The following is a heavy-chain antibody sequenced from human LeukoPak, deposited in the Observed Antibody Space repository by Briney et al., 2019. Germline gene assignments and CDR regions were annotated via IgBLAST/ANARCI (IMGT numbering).Heavy chain of an antibody. D-gene: IGHD3-9*01. Sequence: SETLSLTCTVSGGSISSYYWGWIRQPPGKGLEWIGSIYYSGSTYYSPSLKSRVTMSVDTSKNQFSLKLSSVTAADTAVYYCARDAYYDILTGYHNNWFDPWGQGTLVTVSS. CDR2: IYYSGST. CDR1: GGSISSYY. J-gene: IGHJ5*02. V-gene: IGHV4-39*07. CDR3: ARDAYYDILTGYHNNWFDP.